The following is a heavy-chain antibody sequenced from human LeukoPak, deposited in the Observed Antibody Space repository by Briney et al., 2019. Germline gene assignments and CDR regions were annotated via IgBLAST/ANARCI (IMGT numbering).Heavy chain of an antibody. V-gene: IGHV4-61*02. CDR3: ARIAVAGQWFDP. Sequence: PSQTLSLTCTVSGGSISSGSYYWSWIRQPAGKGLEWIGRIYTSGSTNYNPSLKSRVTISVGTSKNQFSLKLSSVTAADTAVYYCARIAVAGQWFDPWGQGTLVTVSS. CDR2: IYTSGST. D-gene: IGHD6-19*01. CDR1: GGSISSGSYY. J-gene: IGHJ5*02.